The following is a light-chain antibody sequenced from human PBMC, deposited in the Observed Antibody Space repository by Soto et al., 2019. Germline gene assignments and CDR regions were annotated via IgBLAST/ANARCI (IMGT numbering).Light chain of an antibody. Sequence: EIVLTQSPGTLSLSPGERATLSCRASQTVSSGSLAWYQQKPGQAPSLLIYGAFTRATGIPARFSGTGSGTEFTLTISSLQSEDFALYYCQQYNDWPLTFGQGTKVDIK. V-gene: IGKV3-15*01. J-gene: IGKJ1*01. CDR3: QQYNDWPLT. CDR2: GAF. CDR1: QTVSSG.